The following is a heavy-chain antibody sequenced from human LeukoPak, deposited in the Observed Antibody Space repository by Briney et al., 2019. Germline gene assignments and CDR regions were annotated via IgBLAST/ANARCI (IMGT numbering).Heavy chain of an antibody. J-gene: IGHJ4*02. V-gene: IGHV3-43*02. CDR2: ISGDGGAT. CDR3: AKGGYTYGGRLFDY. CDR1: GFTFDDYV. Sequence: GGSLRLSCAASGFTFDDYVMHWGRQAPGKGLEWVSFISGDGGATYYADSAKGRFTISRDNSRKSLYLQMHSLRTEDTALYYCAKGGYTYGGRLFDYWGQGTLVTVSS. D-gene: IGHD5-18*01.